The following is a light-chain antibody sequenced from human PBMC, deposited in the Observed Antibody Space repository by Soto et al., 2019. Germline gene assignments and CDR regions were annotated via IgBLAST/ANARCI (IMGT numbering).Light chain of an antibody. J-gene: IGKJ4*01. CDR1: QAISNY. Sequence: DIQMTQSPSSLSASVGDRVTIPCQASQAISNYLNWYQQKPGKAPKLLIYDASNLETGVPSRFSGSGSGTDFTFAMNRLQPGDMATYYCQQYDNLPFFGGGTKVEFK. CDR2: DAS. CDR3: QQYDNLPF. V-gene: IGKV1-33*01.